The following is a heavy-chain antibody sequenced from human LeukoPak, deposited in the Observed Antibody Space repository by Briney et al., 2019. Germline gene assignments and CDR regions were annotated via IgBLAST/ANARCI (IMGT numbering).Heavy chain of an antibody. CDR2: INPNSGGT. V-gene: IGHV1-2*04. D-gene: IGHD6-19*01. CDR3: ARHRSSGWYSQGDFDS. CDR1: GYTFTGYY. Sequence: ASVKVSCKASGYTFTGYYMHWVRQAPGQGLEWMGWINPNSGGTNYAQKFQGWVTMTRDTSISTAYMELSRLRSDDTAVYYCARHRSSGWYSQGDFDSWGQGTLVTVSS. J-gene: IGHJ5*01.